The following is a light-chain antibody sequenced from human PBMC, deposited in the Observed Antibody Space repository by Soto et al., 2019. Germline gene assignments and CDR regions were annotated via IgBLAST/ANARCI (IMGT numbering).Light chain of an antibody. CDR3: QQYCTSLYT. V-gene: IGKV1-5*01. J-gene: IGKJ2*01. Sequence: DIQMTQSPSTLSASVGDRVTITCRASQSITTSLAWYQQKPGKPPKLLIFDASNLESGDPSRFSGSGTGTEFTLTISSLQPDDSATSYCQQYCTSLYTFGQGTRLEIK. CDR1: QSITTS. CDR2: DAS.